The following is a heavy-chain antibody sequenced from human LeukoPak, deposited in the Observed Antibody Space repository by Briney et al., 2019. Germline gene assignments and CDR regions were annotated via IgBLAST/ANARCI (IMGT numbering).Heavy chain of an antibody. CDR1: GGSISSYY. CDR2: IYYSGST. V-gene: IGHV4-59*05. CDR3: ARTPFRYCSGGSCYNLWWFDP. Sequence: SETLSLTCTVSGGSISSYYWSWIRQPAGKGLEWIGSIYYSGSTYYNPSLKSRVTISVDTSKNQFSLKLSSVTAADTAVYYCARTPFRYCSGGSCYNLWWFDPWGQGTLVTVSS. D-gene: IGHD2-15*01. J-gene: IGHJ5*02.